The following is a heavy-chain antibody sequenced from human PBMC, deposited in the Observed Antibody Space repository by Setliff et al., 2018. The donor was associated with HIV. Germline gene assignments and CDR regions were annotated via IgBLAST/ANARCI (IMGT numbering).Heavy chain of an antibody. D-gene: IGHD2-15*01. CDR3: ATLGSCPNSRCPNY. CDR2: INHNKSS. J-gene: IGHJ4*02. CDR1: GESLSDYY. Sequence: SETLSLTCAVYGESLSDYYWSWIRQPPGKGLEWIGEINHNKSSDYNPSLKSRVTMSVDTSKNQFSLKVKSVTAADTAVYYCATLGSCPNSRCPNYWGQGTLVTVSS. V-gene: IGHV4-34*01.